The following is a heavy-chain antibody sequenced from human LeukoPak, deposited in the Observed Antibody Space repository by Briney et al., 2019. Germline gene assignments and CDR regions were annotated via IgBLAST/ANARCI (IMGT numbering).Heavy chain of an antibody. CDR2: IYYSGST. CDR1: GGSISSGGYY. D-gene: IGHD3-10*01. J-gene: IGHJ4*02. Sequence: SETLSLTCTVSGGSISSGGYYWSWIRQHPGKGLEWIGYIYYSGSTYYNPSLKSRVTISVDTSKNQFSLKLSSVTAADTAVYYCARDRSMYGSGSYCLDYWGQGTLVTVSS. V-gene: IGHV4-31*03. CDR3: ARDRSMYGSGSYCLDY.